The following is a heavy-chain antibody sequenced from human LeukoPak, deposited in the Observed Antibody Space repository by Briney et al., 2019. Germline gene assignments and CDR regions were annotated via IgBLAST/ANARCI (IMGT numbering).Heavy chain of an antibody. Sequence: GGSLRLSCAASGFTFSSYSMNWVRQAPGKGLEWVSYISSSISTKYYADSVKGRFTISRDNAKNSLYLQMNSLRAEDTAVYYCAREDGYSSSWYSDYLGQGTLVTVSS. CDR3: AREDGYSSSWYSDY. CDR1: GFTFSSYS. D-gene: IGHD6-13*01. CDR2: ISSSISTK. J-gene: IGHJ4*02. V-gene: IGHV3-48*01.